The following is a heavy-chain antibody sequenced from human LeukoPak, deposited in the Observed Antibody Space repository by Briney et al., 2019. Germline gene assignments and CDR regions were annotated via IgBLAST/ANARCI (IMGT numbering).Heavy chain of an antibody. CDR2: IYYSGSP. Sequence: SQTLSLTCAVSGGSINSGGYSWSWIRQPPGKGLEWIAYIYYSGSPYYNPSLKSRVTISVDRSKNQFSLKLSSVTAADTAVYYCARRGIQLWLRVSYWFDPWGQGTLVTVSS. CDR1: GGSINSGGYS. CDR3: ARRGIQLWLRVSYWFDP. D-gene: IGHD5-18*01. J-gene: IGHJ5*02. V-gene: IGHV4-30-2*01.